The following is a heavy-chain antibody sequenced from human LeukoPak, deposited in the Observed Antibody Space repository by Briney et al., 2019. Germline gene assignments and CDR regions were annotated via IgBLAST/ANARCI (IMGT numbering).Heavy chain of an antibody. J-gene: IGHJ5*02. CDR1: GGSISSYY. D-gene: IGHD2-2*01. CDR3: ARGGADIVVVPADWFDP. V-gene: IGHV4-59*01. CDR2: IYYSGST. Sequence: PSETLSLTCTVSGGSISSYYWSWIRQPPGKGLEWVGYIYYSGSTNYNPSLKSRVTISVDTSKNQFSLKLSSVTAADTAAYYCARGGADIVVVPADWFDPWGQGTLVTVSS.